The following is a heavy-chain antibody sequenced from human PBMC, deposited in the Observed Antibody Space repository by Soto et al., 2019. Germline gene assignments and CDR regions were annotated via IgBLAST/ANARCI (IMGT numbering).Heavy chain of an antibody. D-gene: IGHD3-9*01. CDR2: LNPTAGRK. J-gene: IGHJ4*01. CDR1: GYSFTTYL. CDR3: ARAGRGGLTGAAPGH. V-gene: IGHV1-46*01. Sequence: QVQLVQSAAEVRKPGASVKVSCRTSGYSFTTYLMHWVRQAPGQGLEWMGILNPTAGRKSYSQKFQGRVTLTSDASNSTGYIEFAGPGSDDTAGYYCARAGRGGLTGAAPGHWGQGTLVTVSS.